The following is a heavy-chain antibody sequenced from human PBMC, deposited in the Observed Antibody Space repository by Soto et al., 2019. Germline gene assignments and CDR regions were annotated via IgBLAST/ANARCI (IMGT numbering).Heavy chain of an antibody. CDR3: AKGRIGQLGYFQE. CDR1: GFTFSSYA. Sequence: EVQLLESGGGLVQPGGSLRLSCADSGFTFSSYAMSWVRQAPGKGLEWVSGISGGGGSTYYADSVKGRFTISRDNSKNPLYLQMNSLRAEDTAVYYCAKGRIGQLGYFQEWGQGTLVTVSS. D-gene: IGHD6-13*01. V-gene: IGHV3-23*01. CDR2: ISGGGGST. J-gene: IGHJ1*01.